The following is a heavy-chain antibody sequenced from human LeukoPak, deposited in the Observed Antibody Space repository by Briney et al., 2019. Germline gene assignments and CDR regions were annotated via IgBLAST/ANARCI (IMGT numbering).Heavy chain of an antibody. CDR1: GGSISSGSYY. CDR2: IFITGST. D-gene: IGHD6-25*01. Sequence: SETLSLTCPVSGGSISSGSYYWSWIRQPAGKGLEWIGRIFITGSTNYNPSLKSRVTISVDTSKNQISLKLSSVTAADTAVYYCARESAAWFDPWGQGTLVTVSS. V-gene: IGHV4-61*02. CDR3: ARESAAWFDP. J-gene: IGHJ5*02.